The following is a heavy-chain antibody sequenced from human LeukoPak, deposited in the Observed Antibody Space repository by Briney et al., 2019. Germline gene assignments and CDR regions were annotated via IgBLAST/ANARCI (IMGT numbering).Heavy chain of an antibody. CDR3: VKADYYDTSNYYYRYFQY. Sequence: PGGSLRLSCSASGFTFSSYTTHWVRQAPGKGLEYVSAISSNGGSTYYADSVKGRSTISRDNSKNTLYLQMSSLRAEDTAVYYCVKADYYDTSNYYYRYFQYWGQGTLVTVSS. CDR1: GFTFSSYT. D-gene: IGHD3-22*01. J-gene: IGHJ1*01. V-gene: IGHV3-64D*09. CDR2: ISSNGGST.